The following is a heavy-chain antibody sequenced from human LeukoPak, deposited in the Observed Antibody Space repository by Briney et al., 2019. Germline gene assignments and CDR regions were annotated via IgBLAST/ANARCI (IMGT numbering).Heavy chain of an antibody. D-gene: IGHD3-10*01. Sequence: FQGRVTITADESTSTAYMELSSLRSEDTAVYYCARGYGSGSYYYYMDVWGKGTTVTISS. J-gene: IGHJ6*03. CDR3: ARGYGSGSYYYYMDV. V-gene: IGHV1-69*01.